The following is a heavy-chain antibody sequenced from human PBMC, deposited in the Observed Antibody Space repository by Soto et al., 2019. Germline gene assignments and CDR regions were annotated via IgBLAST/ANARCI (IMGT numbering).Heavy chain of an antibody. CDR1: GYTFTSYG. J-gene: IGHJ4*02. Sequence: QVQLVQSGAEVKKPGASVKVSCKASGYTFTSYGIIWVRQAPGQGLEWMGWISAYNGNTNYAQKLQGRVTMTTDTSTSTAYMELRSLRSDDTAVYYCARNPYYYGSGSYYRINYFDYWGQGTLVTVSS. CDR2: ISAYNGNT. V-gene: IGHV1-18*01. D-gene: IGHD3-10*01. CDR3: ARNPYYYGSGSYYRINYFDY.